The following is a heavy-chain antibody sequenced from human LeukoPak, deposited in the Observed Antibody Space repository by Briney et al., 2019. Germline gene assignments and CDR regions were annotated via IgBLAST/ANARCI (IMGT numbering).Heavy chain of an antibody. CDR2: INHSGST. CDR1: GGSFSGYY. J-gene: IGHJ4*02. D-gene: IGHD2-21*01. Sequence: SETLSLTCAVYGGSFSGYYWSWVRQPPGKGLEWIGEINHSGSTNYNPSLKSRVAISVDTSKNQFSLKLSSVTAADTAVYYCARGGGSGGDGDYWGQGTPVTVSS. CDR3: ARGGGSGGDGDY. V-gene: IGHV4-34*01.